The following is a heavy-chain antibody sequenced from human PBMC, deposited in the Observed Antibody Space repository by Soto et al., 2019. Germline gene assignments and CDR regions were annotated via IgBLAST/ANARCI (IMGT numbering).Heavy chain of an antibody. D-gene: IGHD3-22*01. CDR2: ISAYNGNT. J-gene: IGHJ3*02. Sequence: QVPLVQSGAEVKKPGASVKVSCKASGYTFTSYGISWVRQAPGQGLEWMGWISAYNGNTNYAQKLQGRVTMTTDTSTSTAYMELRSLRSDDTAVYYCARDIGWYYYDSSGYSIYDAFDIWGQGTMVTVSS. CDR3: ARDIGWYYYDSSGYSIYDAFDI. V-gene: IGHV1-18*01. CDR1: GYTFTSYG.